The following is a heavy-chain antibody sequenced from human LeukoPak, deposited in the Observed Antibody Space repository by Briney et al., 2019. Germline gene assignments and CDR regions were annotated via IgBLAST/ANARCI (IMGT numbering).Heavy chain of an antibody. Sequence: GSLRLSCAAYKSTFSSFAITWVRQAPGKGLEWVANINQNGGEKYYVDSVKGRFTISRDNGKNSLYLQMNSLRAEDTAVYYCARYRHLGYWGQGTLVTVSS. V-gene: IGHV3-7*01. CDR2: INQNGGEK. CDR3: ARYRHLGY. J-gene: IGHJ4*02. CDR1: KSTFSSFA.